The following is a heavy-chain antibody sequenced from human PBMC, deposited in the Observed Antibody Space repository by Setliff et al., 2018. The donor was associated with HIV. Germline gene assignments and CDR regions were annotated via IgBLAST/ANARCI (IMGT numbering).Heavy chain of an antibody. D-gene: IGHD3-10*01. V-gene: IGHV4-28*01. CDR3: ARSPLWFGKADWYVDL. Sequence: SETLSLTCAVSGYSISSSYWWGWIRQPPGKGLEWIGYIYNNRGTYYNPPLKSRVTMSVDTSNNQFSLKLRSVTAVDTAVYYCARSPLWFGKADWYVDLWGRGTLVTVSS. CDR1: GYSISSSYW. J-gene: IGHJ2*01. CDR2: IYNNRGT.